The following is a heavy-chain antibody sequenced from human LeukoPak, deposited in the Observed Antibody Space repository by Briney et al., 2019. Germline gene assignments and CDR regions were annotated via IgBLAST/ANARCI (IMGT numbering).Heavy chain of an antibody. CDR3: ARGGATR. V-gene: IGHV3-23*01. CDR2: LSGSGGNT. CDR1: GLTLSSYG. Sequence: GGSLRLSCAVSGLTLSSYGMSRVRQAPGKGLEWVSALSGSGGNTYYADSVKGRFTISRDNSKNTLYLQMNSLRAEDTAVYYCARGGATRWGQGTQVTVSS. J-gene: IGHJ4*02. D-gene: IGHD1-26*01.